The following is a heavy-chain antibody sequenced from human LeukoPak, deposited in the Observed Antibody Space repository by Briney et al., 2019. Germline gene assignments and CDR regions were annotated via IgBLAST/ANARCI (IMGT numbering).Heavy chain of an antibody. CDR3: ARGNDFWSGYWAPMDV. CDR2: IIPIFGTA. D-gene: IGHD3-3*01. CDR1: GGTFSSYA. Sequence: ASVKVSCKASGGTFSSYAISWVRQAPGQGLEWMGGIIPIFGTANYAQKFQGRVTITTDESTSTAYMELSSLRSEDTAVYYCARGNDFWSGYWAPMDVWGKGTTVTVSS. J-gene: IGHJ6*03. V-gene: IGHV1-69*05.